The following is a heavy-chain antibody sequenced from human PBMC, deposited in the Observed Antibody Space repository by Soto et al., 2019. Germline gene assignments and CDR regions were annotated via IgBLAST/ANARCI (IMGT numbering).Heavy chain of an antibody. D-gene: IGHD3-3*02. V-gene: IGHV4-39*01. J-gene: IGHJ5*02. CDR1: GDSISSSSYY. CDR3: ARPVQLAVSGFDH. CDR2: IHYRANS. Sequence: SETLSLTCAVSGDSISSSSYYWAWIRQPPGKGLEWIGSIHYRANSYYSPSLKSRITISVDTSKNQISLRLSSVTAADTAVYYCARPVQLAVSGFDHWGQGTLVSVPS.